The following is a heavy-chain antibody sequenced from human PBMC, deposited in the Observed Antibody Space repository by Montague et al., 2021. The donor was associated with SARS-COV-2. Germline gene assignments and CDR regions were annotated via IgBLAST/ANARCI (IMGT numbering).Heavy chain of an antibody. CDR2: IDYSGST. J-gene: IGHJ6*02. D-gene: IGHD3-22*01. CDR3: ARDTRITMLVVVNRYGMDV. CDR1: GDSISSSSYY. Sequence: SETLSLTCTVSGDSISSSSYYWAWIRQPPGKGLEWIGSIDYSGSTYYNPSLKSRVTISVDTSKNQFSLKLSSVTAADTAVYYCARDTRITMLVVVNRYGMDVWGQGTTVTVSS. V-gene: IGHV4-39*07.